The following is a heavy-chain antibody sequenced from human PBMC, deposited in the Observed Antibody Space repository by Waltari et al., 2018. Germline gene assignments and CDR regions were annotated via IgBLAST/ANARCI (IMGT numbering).Heavy chain of an antibody. CDR3: ARGGGGDWEWFDP. V-gene: IGHV4-59*01. J-gene: IGHJ5*02. Sequence: QVQLQESGPRLVKPSETLSLICTVSGGSISSYYWSWIRQPPGKGLDWIGYIYYTGSTNFNPALKGRVTMSVDTSKNQFSLKLSSVTAADTAVYYCARGGGGDWEWFDPWGQGTLVTVSS. CDR2: IYYTGST. CDR1: GGSISSYY. D-gene: IGHD2-21*02.